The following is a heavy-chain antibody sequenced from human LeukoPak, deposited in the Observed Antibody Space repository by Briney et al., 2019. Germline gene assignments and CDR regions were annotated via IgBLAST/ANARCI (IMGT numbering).Heavy chain of an antibody. Sequence: SETLSLACTVSGGSISNYHWSWIRQPPGKGLEYIGYIYNSGSTNYKPSLKSRVTISIDTSKNQLSLKLSSVTAADTAVYYCVKSGIAVSGTDYWGQGTLVTVSS. CDR2: IYNSGST. V-gene: IGHV4-59*01. D-gene: IGHD6-19*01. CDR1: GGSISNYH. CDR3: VKSGIAVSGTDY. J-gene: IGHJ4*02.